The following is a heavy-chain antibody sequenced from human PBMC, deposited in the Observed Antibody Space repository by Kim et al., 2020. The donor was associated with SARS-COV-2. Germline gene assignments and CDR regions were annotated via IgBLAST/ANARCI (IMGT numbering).Heavy chain of an antibody. Sequence: ASVKVSCKASGYTFTDFYIHWVRQAPGQGLEWMGWINPKTGVTNSAQMFQDRVTMTRDTYITTAYMELSSLESDDTAVYYCARCQNWNDRENWFDPWGQG. CDR2: INPKTGVT. V-gene: IGHV1-2*02. CDR1: GYTFTDFY. D-gene: IGHD1-1*01. J-gene: IGHJ5*02. CDR3: ARCQNWNDRENWFDP.